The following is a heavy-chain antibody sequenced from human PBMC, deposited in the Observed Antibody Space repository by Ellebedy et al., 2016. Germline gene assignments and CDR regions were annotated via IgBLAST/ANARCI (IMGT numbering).Heavy chain of an antibody. V-gene: IGHV3-11*01. J-gene: IGHJ4*02. CDR2: ISGSGITI. D-gene: IGHD1-14*01. CDR1: GFTFSDYY. CDR3: ARGGGPELDY. Sequence: GESLKISXAASGFTFSDYYMSWIRKIPGKGLEWVSYISGSGITIYYEDPVKGRFTISRDNAKKSLYLHMNSLRAEDTAVYYCARGGGPELDYWGQGTLVTVSS.